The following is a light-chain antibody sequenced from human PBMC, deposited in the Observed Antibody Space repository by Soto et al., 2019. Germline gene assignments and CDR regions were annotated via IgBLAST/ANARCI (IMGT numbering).Light chain of an antibody. CDR2: DAS. CDR3: QQSYSTPIT. J-gene: IGKJ5*01. CDR1: QNINNY. Sequence: DIQITQSPSPLSASVGDRVTITCQASQNINNYLNWYQQKPGRAPKLLIYDASNLEAGVPSRFRGSGSGTDFTFTISRLQPEDFATYYCQQSYSTPITFGQGTRLEIK. V-gene: IGKV1-33*01.